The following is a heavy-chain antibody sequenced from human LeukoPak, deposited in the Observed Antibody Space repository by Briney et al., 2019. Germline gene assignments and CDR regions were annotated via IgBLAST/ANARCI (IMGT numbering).Heavy chain of an antibody. CDR2: INPSGGST. V-gene: IGHV1-46*01. J-gene: IGHJ4*02. CDR1: GYTFTSYY. D-gene: IGHD4-23*01. Sequence: ASVKVSCKASGYTFTSYYMHWVRQAPGQGLEWMGIINPSGGSTSYAQKFQGRVTMTRDTSTSTVYMELSSLRSEDTAVYYCARENYGGNSGNYFDYWGQGTLVTVSS. CDR3: ARENYGGNSGNYFDY.